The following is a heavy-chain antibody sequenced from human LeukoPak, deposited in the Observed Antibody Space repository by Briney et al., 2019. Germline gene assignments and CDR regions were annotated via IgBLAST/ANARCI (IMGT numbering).Heavy chain of an antibody. CDR1: GFTFSTYA. Sequence: GGSLRLSCTASGFTFSTYAMTWLRQPPGKGLEWVSTITDSAAATYYRESVKGRFTISRDNSKNTLYLQMNSLRGDNTAVYFCAKVYGNWYFDYWGQGTLVTVSS. CDR3: AKVYGNWYFDY. CDR2: ITDSAAAT. J-gene: IGHJ4*02. D-gene: IGHD1-1*01. V-gene: IGHV3-23*01.